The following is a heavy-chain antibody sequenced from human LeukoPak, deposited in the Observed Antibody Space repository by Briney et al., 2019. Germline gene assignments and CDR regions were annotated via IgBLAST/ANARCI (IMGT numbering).Heavy chain of an antibody. D-gene: IGHD2-15*01. CDR1: GGSISSYY. V-gene: IGHV4-59*01. J-gene: IGHJ4*02. Sequence: SETLSLTCTVSGGSISSYYWSWIRQPPGKGLEWIGYIYYSGSTNYSASLTNRVTISVDTSKNQFSLKLSSVIAADTAVYYCAREVGYCSGGSCYSYFDYWGQGTLVTVSS. CDR2: IYYSGST. CDR3: AREVGYCSGGSCYSYFDY.